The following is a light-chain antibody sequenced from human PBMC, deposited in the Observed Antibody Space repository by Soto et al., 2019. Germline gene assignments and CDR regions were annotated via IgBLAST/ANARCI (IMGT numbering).Light chain of an antibody. CDR1: RSNIGAGYD. V-gene: IGLV1-40*01. CDR3: QSYDVSLRAYV. CDR2: GNR. J-gene: IGLJ1*01. Sequence: QSVLTQPPSGSGVPGQRVPISFTWSRSNIGAGYDVHWDQHLAGTAPKLLIYGNRNRPSGVPDRFSGSKSGTSVSLAITGLQAEDDADYYCQSYDVSLRAYVFGNGTKLTVL.